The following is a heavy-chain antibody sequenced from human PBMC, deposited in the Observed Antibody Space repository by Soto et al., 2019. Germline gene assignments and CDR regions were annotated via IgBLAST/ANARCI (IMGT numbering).Heavy chain of an antibody. V-gene: IGHV3-11*01. Sequence: PVGSLRLSCAASGFTFSDYYMSWIRQAPGKGLEWVSYISSSGSTIYYADSVKGRFTISRDNAKNSLYLQMNSLRAEDTAVYYCARGAGPYTALRKGWFDPWGQGTLVTVSS. CDR2: ISSSGSTI. CDR1: GFTFSDYY. D-gene: IGHD5-18*01. CDR3: ARGAGPYTALRKGWFDP. J-gene: IGHJ5*02.